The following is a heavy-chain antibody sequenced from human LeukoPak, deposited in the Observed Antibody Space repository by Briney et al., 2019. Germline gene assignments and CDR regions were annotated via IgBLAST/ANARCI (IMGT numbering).Heavy chain of an antibody. CDR1: GSTFSNDW. V-gene: IGHV3-7*01. J-gene: IGHJ4*02. CDR3: ARDDNWRPCEY. D-gene: IGHD3-3*01. Sequence: GGSLRLSCAASGSTFSNDWMSCVRQAPGKGLEWVGNINQHGSETYYGDSLKGRFTISRDNSKNTLYLHRNRLRAEDTAVYYCARDDNWRPCEYWGQGILVTVSS. CDR2: INQHGSET.